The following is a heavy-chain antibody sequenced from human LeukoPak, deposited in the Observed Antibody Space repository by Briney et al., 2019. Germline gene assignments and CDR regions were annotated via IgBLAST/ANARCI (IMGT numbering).Heavy chain of an antibody. Sequence: PGGSLRLSCAASGFTFSSYEMNWVRQAPGKGLEWVSYISSSGSTIYYADSVKGRFTISRDNAKNSLYLQMNSLRAEDTAVYYCAREGGYSYEFDYWGQGTLVTVSS. J-gene: IGHJ4*02. CDR2: ISSSGSTI. D-gene: IGHD5-18*01. CDR3: AREGGYSYEFDY. V-gene: IGHV3-48*03. CDR1: GFTFSSYE.